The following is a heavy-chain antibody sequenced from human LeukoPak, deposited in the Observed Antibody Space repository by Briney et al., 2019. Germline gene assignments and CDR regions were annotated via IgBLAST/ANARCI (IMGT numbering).Heavy chain of an antibody. V-gene: IGHV3-15*01. CDR1: GFTFSNAW. J-gene: IGHJ4*02. CDR3: TTRISMIRSGGVILSDY. CDR2: IKRKTDSGTT. D-gene: IGHD3-16*01. Sequence: GGSLRLSCAASGFTFSNAWMSWVRQAPGKGLEWVGRIKRKTDSGTTDYAAPVNGRFTISRDDSKNTLYLQMNSLKTEDTAVYYCTTRISMIRSGGVILSDYWGQGTLATVSS.